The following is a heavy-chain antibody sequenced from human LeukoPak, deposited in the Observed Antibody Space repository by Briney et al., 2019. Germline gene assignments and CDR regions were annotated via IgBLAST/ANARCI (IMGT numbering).Heavy chain of an antibody. V-gene: IGHV3-33*01. Sequence: PGGSLRLSCAASGFTFSSYGMHCVRQAPGKGLEWVAVIWYDGSNKYYADSVKGRFTISRDNSKNTLYLQMNSLRAEDTAVYYCARVRSRAAAGIDYWGQGTLVTVSS. CDR3: ARVRSRAAAGIDY. CDR1: GFTFSSYG. CDR2: IWYDGSNK. J-gene: IGHJ4*02. D-gene: IGHD6-13*01.